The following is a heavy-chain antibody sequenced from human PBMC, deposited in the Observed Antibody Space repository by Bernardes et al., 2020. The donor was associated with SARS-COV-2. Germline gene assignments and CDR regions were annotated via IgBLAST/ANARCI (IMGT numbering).Heavy chain of an antibody. V-gene: IGHV4-34*01. D-gene: IGHD3-3*01. Sequence: SETLSLTCAVYGGSFSGYYWSWIRQPPGKGLEWIGEINHSGSTNYNPSLKSRVTISVDTSKNQFSLKLSSVTAADTAVYYCARDGDFWSGYYRTMGGYYGMDVWGQGTTVTVSS. CDR1: GGSFSGYY. CDR3: ARDGDFWSGYYRTMGGYYGMDV. CDR2: INHSGST. J-gene: IGHJ6*01.